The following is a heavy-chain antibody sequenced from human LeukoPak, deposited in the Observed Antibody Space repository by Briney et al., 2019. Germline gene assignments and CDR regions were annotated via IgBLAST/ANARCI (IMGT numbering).Heavy chain of an antibody. D-gene: IGHD6-13*01. CDR2: IVHSGST. V-gene: IGHV4-34*12. CDR3: AGRDVSEGIAAAGKV. Sequence: SETLSLTCAVYGGSFSGYYWSWIRQPPGKGLEWIGEIVHSGSTNYNPSLKSRVTISVDTSKNQFSLKLSSVTAADTAVYYCAGRDVSEGIAAAGKVWGQGTLVTVSS. J-gene: IGHJ4*02. CDR1: GGSFSGYY.